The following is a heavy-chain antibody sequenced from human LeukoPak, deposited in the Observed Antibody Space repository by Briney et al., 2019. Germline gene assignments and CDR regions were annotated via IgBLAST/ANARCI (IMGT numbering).Heavy chain of an antibody. CDR3: ARSPIGASAY. D-gene: IGHD3-10*01. J-gene: IGHJ4*02. CDR1: GYTFTDSY. V-gene: IGHV1-2*02. Sequence: ASVKVSCNPSGYTFTDSYIHWVRQAPAVGLQWMGWINPSNGDTHYAEVFQGRVTMTRDTSIRTAYMELTGPTTDDTAVYYCARSPIGASAYWGRGTLVTVSS. CDR2: INPSNGDT.